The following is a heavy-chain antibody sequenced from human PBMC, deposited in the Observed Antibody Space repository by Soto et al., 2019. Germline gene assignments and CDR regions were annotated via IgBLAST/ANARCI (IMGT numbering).Heavy chain of an antibody. V-gene: IGHV1-8*01. CDR2: MNPNSGNT. J-gene: IGHJ2*01. CDR3: ARVVDTAMEYWYFDL. CDR1: GYTFTIYD. Sequence: ASVKVSCKASGYTFTIYDINWVRQATGQGLEWMGWMNPNSGNTGYAQKFQGRVTMTRNTSISTAYMELSSLRSEDTAVYYCARVVDTAMEYWYFDLWGRGTLVTVSS. D-gene: IGHD5-18*01.